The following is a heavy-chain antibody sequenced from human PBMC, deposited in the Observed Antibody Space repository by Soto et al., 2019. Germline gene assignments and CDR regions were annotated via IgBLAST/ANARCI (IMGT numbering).Heavy chain of an antibody. J-gene: IGHJ3*02. Sequence: PGGSLRLSCAASGFTVSSNYMSWVRQAPGKGLEWVSVIYSGGSTYYADSVKGRFTISRHNSKNTLYLQMNSLRAEDTAVYYCARGPRGLYSSGLDDAFDIWGQGTMVTVSS. CDR3: ARGPRGLYSSGLDDAFDI. CDR1: GFTVSSNY. V-gene: IGHV3-53*04. D-gene: IGHD6-19*01. CDR2: IYSGGST.